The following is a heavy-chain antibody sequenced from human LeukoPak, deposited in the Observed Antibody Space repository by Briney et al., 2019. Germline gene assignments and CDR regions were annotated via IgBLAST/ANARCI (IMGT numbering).Heavy chain of an antibody. CDR3: AKDIIGYAPL. D-gene: IGHD2-2*01. CDR1: GFTFDDFP. Sequence: PGGSLRLSCAASGFTFDDFPMHWVRQQPGKGLEWVSLVSVDGDTKYYADSVRGRFTISRDNSKNSLYLQMSSLRTEDTAFYYCAKDIIGYAPLWGQGTLVTVSA. V-gene: IGHV3-43*01. J-gene: IGHJ4*02. CDR2: VSVDGDTK.